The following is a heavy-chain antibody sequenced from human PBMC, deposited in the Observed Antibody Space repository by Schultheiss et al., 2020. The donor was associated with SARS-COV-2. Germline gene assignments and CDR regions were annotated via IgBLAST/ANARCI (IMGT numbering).Heavy chain of an antibody. CDR1: GYSFTSYW. CDR2: IYPGDSDT. V-gene: IGHV5-51*01. Sequence: GGSLRLSCKGSGYSFTSYWIGWVRQMPGKGLEWMGIIYPGDSDTRYSPSFQGQVTISADKSISTAYLQWSSLKASDTAMYYCARRSYDFWSGYYSLFFDYWGQGTLVTVSS. CDR3: ARRSYDFWSGYYSLFFDY. D-gene: IGHD3-3*01. J-gene: IGHJ4*02.